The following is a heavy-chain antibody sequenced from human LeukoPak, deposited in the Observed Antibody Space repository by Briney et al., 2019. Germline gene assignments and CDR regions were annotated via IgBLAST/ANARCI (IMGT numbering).Heavy chain of an antibody. J-gene: IGHJ4*02. CDR1: GFTFSSYG. CDR3: AKDGGVGGTRWYYFDY. CDR2: ISYDGSNK. D-gene: IGHD3-16*01. Sequence: GGSLRLSCAASGFTFSSYGMHWVRQAPGKGLEWVAVISYDGSNKYYADSVKGRFTISRDNSKNTLYLQMNSLRAEDTAVYYCAKDGGVGGTRWYYFDYWGQGTLVTVSS. V-gene: IGHV3-30*18.